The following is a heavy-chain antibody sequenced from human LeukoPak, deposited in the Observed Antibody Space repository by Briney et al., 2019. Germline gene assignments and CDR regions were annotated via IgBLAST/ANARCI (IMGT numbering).Heavy chain of an antibody. Sequence: TSETLSLTCAVYGGSFSGYYWSWIRQPPGKGLEWIGEINHSGSTNYNPSLKSRVTMSVDTSKNQFSLKLSSVTAADTAVYYCACRGSGSYKYWGQGTLVTVSS. V-gene: IGHV4-34*01. J-gene: IGHJ4*02. CDR3: ACRGSGSYKY. CDR2: INHSGST. CDR1: GGSFSGYY. D-gene: IGHD3-10*01.